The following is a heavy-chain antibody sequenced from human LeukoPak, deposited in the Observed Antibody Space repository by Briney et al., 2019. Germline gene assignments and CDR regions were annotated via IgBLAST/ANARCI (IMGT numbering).Heavy chain of an antibody. J-gene: IGHJ4*02. CDR2: ISSSSSYI. D-gene: IGHD3-22*01. CDR1: GFTFSSYS. V-gene: IGHV3-21*01. Sequence: GGSPRLSCAASGFTFSSYSMNWVRQAPGKGLEWVSSISSSSSYIYYADSVKGRFTISRDNAKNSLYLQMNSLRAEDTAVYYCARVASHYDSSGYPYYFDYWGQGTLVTVSS. CDR3: ARVASHYDSSGYPYYFDY.